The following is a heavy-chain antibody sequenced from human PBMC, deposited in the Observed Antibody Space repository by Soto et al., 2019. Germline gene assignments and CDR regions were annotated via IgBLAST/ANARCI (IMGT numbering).Heavy chain of an antibody. J-gene: IGHJ4*02. CDR3: SRDGYGDYGY. D-gene: IGHD4-17*01. CDR2: ISTYNGNT. V-gene: IGHV1-18*01. CDR1: GYTFTSNG. Sequence: QVQLVQSGAEVKKPGTPVKVSCKASGYTFTSNGISWVRQAPGQGLEWMGWISTYNGNTNYAQKLQGRVTMTRDTSTSIAYMELRDLRSDDTAVYYCSRDGYGDYGYWGQGSLVTVSS.